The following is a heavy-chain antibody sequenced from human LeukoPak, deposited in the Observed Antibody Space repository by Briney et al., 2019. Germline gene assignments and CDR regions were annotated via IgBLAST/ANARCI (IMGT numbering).Heavy chain of an antibody. CDR1: GGSISSGSYY. CDR2: IYTSGST. D-gene: IGHD2-8*01. Sequence: PSQTLSLTCTVSGGSISSGSYYWSWIRQPAGKGLEWIGRIYTSGSTNYNPSLKSRVTISVDTSKNQFSLKLSSVTAADTAVYYCARTGYCATGVCEEANYWGQGTLVTVSS. J-gene: IGHJ4*02. CDR3: ARTGYCATGVCEEANY. V-gene: IGHV4-61*02.